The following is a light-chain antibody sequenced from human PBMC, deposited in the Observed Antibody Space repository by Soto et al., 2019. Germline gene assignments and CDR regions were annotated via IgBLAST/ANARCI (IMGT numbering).Light chain of an antibody. J-gene: IGKJ4*01. CDR2: QVS. Sequence: DVVMIQSPPSLPVTLGQPASISCRSSQSLVYSDGTTYLNWLQQRPGQSPRRLIYQVSNRDPGVPARFSGSGSGTDFTLKISRVGAEDGEVYYRMQGTHWPLTFGGGTKVEIK. CDR1: QSLVYSDGTTY. CDR3: MQGTHWPLT. V-gene: IGKV2-30*01.